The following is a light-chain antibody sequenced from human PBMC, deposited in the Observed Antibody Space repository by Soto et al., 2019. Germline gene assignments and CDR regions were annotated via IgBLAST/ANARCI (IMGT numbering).Light chain of an antibody. V-gene: IGLV2-14*01. CDR1: SSDVGGYNY. CDR2: AVT. J-gene: IGLJ1*01. Sequence: QSVLTLPASVSGSPGQSITISCTGTSSDVGGYNYVSWYQQHPGKAPKLMIYAVTDRPSGVSSRFSGSKSGNTASLTISGLQAEDEADYYCSSYTSSSTLFGSGTKVT. CDR3: SSYTSSSTL.